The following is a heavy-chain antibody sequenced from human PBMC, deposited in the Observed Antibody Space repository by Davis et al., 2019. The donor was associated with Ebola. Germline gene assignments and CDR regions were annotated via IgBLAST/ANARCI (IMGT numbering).Heavy chain of an antibody. J-gene: IGHJ5*02. Sequence: SETLSLTCAVYGGSFSGYYWSWIRQPTGKGLEWIGEINHSGSTNYNPSLKSRVTISVDTSKNQFSLKLRSVTAADTAVYYCARVWVVAARWANWFDPWGQGTLVTVSS. CDR3: ARVWVVAARWANWFDP. CDR2: INHSGST. CDR1: GGSFSGYY. V-gene: IGHV4-34*01. D-gene: IGHD2-15*01.